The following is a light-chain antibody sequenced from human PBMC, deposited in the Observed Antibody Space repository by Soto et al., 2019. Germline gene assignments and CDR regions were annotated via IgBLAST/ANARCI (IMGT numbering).Light chain of an antibody. CDR2: GAS. CDR1: QSISIN. J-gene: IGKJ3*01. Sequence: EIVMTQSPATLSVSPGERATLSCRTSQSISINLAWYQQKPGQAPRLLIYGASTRATGIPARFSGSGSGTEFTLTIGSLQSEDFAVYYCQHYNNWPFTFGPGTKVDIK. CDR3: QHYNNWPFT. V-gene: IGKV3-15*01.